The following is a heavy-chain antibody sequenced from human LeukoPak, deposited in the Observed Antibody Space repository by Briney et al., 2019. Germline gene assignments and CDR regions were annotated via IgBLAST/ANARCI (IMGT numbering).Heavy chain of an antibody. CDR2: INPNSGGT. V-gene: IGHV1-2*02. Sequence: ASVKVSCKASGYTFTGYYMHWVRQAPGQGLEWMGWINPNSGGTNYAQKFQGRVTMTRDTSISTAYMELSRLRSDDTAVYYCARDRLGNYDFWSGLDPWGQGTLVTVSS. CDR3: ARDRLGNYDFWSGLDP. J-gene: IGHJ5*02. CDR1: GYTFTGYY. D-gene: IGHD3-3*01.